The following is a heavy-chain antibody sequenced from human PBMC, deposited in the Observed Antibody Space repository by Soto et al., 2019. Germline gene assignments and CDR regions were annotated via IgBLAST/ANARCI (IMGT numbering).Heavy chain of an antibody. V-gene: IGHV1-69*01. CDR3: ARAVRTGFYGIDV. CDR2: LIPVFGTS. CDR1: GDSFSNYA. J-gene: IGHJ6*02. Sequence: QVQLVQSGAEVKKPGSSVKVSCRASGDSFSNYAVNWLRQAPGRGLEWMGGLIPVFGTSNYAEKFQGRLTITADESMSTAYMELSSLTSEDTAVYNCARAVRTGFYGIDVWGQGTTVSVSS.